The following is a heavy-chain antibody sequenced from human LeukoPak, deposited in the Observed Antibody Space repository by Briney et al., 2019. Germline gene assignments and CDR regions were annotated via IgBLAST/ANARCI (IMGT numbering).Heavy chain of an antibody. CDR3: AKSEGIVGATTSFSYYYYYGMDV. J-gene: IGHJ6*02. CDR1: GFTFSSYA. D-gene: IGHD1-26*01. Sequence: GGSLRLSCAASGFTFSSYAMSWVRQAPGKGLEWVSAISGSGGSTYYADSVKGRFTISRDNSRNTLYLQMNSLRAEDTAVYYCAKSEGIVGATTSFSYYYYYGMDVWGQGTTVTVSS. V-gene: IGHV3-23*01. CDR2: ISGSGGST.